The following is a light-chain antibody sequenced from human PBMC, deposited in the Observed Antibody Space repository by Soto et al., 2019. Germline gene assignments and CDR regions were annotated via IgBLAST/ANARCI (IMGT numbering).Light chain of an antibody. V-gene: IGKV3D-15*01. CDR3: HQYNHWPPLT. CDR2: GAS. J-gene: IGKJ4*01. Sequence: EIVMTQSPATLSVSPGERATLSCRASQSVSSNLAWYQQKPGQAPRLLIYGASTRATGIPARFSGSGSGTEFTLTISSLQSEDFAVYYCHQYNHWPPLTFGGGTKVEIK. CDR1: QSVSSN.